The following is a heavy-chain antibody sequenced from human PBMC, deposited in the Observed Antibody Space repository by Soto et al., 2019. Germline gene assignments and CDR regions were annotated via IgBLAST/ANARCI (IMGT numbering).Heavy chain of an antibody. CDR2: ISGSGGRT. CDR1: ELPFSGKA. J-gene: IGHJ3*02. Sequence: GGSLRLSCEPSELPFSGKAISWVRRPPGKGLDGVSAISGSGGRTYYADSVKGRFTISRDNSKNTLYLQMNSLRAEDTAVYYCAKEREHYGGDAFDIWGQGTMVTVSS. D-gene: IGHD4-17*01. V-gene: IGHV3-23*01. CDR3: AKEREHYGGDAFDI.